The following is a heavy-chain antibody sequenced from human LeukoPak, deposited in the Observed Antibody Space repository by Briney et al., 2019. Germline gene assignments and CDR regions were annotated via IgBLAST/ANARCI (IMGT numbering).Heavy chain of an antibody. Sequence: GASVKGSCKASGYTFTGYYMHWVRQAPGQGLEWMGWINPNSGGTNYAQKFQGRVTMTRDTTISTAYMELSRLRSDDTAVYYCARDIRRGYSSGFDYWGQGTLVTVSS. V-gene: IGHV1-2*02. CDR2: INPNSGGT. J-gene: IGHJ4*02. D-gene: IGHD6-19*01. CDR3: ARDIRRGYSSGFDY. CDR1: GYTFTGYY.